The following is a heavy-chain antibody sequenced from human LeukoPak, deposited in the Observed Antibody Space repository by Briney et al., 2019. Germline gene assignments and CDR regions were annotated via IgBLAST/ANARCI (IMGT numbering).Heavy chain of an antibody. Sequence: SETLSLTCTVSGGSISSSSYYWGWIRQPPGKGLEWIGSIYYSGSTYYNPSLKSRVTISVDTSKSQFSLKLSSVTAADTAVYYCARQSDDYGDYWGQGTLVTVSS. CDR2: IYYSGST. CDR1: GGSISSSSYY. V-gene: IGHV4-39*01. J-gene: IGHJ4*02. CDR3: ARQSDDYGDY.